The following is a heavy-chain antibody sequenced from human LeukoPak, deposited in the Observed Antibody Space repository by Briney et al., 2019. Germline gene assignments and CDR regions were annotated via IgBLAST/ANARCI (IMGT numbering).Heavy chain of an antibody. Sequence: PSETLSLTCTVSGGSISSSSYYWGWIRQPPGKGLEWIGSIYYSGSTYYNPSLKSRVTISVDTSKNQFSLKLSSVTAADTAVYYCARHLGLRVYGFDYWGQGTLVTVSS. D-gene: IGHD5-12*01. CDR3: ARHLGLRVYGFDY. CDR1: GGSISSSSYY. CDR2: IYYSGST. J-gene: IGHJ4*02. V-gene: IGHV4-39*01.